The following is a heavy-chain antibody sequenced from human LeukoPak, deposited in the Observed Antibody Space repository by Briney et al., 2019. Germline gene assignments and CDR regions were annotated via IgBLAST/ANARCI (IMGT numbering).Heavy chain of an antibody. V-gene: IGHV4-59*11. J-gene: IGHJ5*02. CDR2: ISDTGSI. CDR3: ARLTENNWFDP. Sequence: SETLSLTCTVSTDSISHHYWGCIRQPPGKGLEWIAYISDTGSISYKPSLKSRVTISLKTSQNQFSLKVTSVNTSDTAVYYCARLTENNWFDPWGQGILVTVSS. CDR1: TDSISHHY. D-gene: IGHD4/OR15-4a*01.